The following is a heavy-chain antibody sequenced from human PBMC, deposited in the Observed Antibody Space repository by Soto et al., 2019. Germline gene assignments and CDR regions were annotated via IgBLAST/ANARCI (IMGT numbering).Heavy chain of an antibody. D-gene: IGHD5-18*01. J-gene: IGHJ5*02. CDR1: GYTFTSYY. CDR3: ARVYPSDTRYGYVGNNWFDP. Sequence: QVQLVQSGAEVKKPGASVKVSCKASGYTFTSYYMHWVRQAPGQGLEWMGIINPSGGSTSYAQKFQGRVTMTRDTSTRTVYMELRSLRSEDTAVYYCARVYPSDTRYGYVGNNWFDPWGQGTLVTVSS. V-gene: IGHV1-46*03. CDR2: INPSGGST.